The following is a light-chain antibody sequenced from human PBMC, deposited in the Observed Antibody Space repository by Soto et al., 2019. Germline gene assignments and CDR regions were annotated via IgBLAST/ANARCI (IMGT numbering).Light chain of an antibody. V-gene: IGLV1-44*01. CDR3: AAWDGSLNGVL. Sequence: QSVLTQPPSASGTPGQRVTISCSGSSSNIGSNTVNWYQQLPGTAPKLLIYNNNQRPSGVPDRFSGSKSATSASLAISGLQSEDDADYYCAAWDGSLNGVLFGGGTKVT. J-gene: IGLJ2*01. CDR2: NNN. CDR1: SSNIGSNT.